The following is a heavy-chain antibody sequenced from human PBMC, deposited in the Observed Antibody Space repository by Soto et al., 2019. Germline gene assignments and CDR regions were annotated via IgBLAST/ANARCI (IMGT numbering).Heavy chain of an antibody. CDR2: INHSGST. CDR1: GGSFSGYY. V-gene: IGHV4-34*01. J-gene: IGHJ5*02. D-gene: IGHD5-12*01. CDR3: ARGGGYPAVGFDP. Sequence: PSETLSLTCAVYGGSFSGYYWSWIRQPPGKGLEWIGEINHSGSTNYNPSLKSRVTISVDTSKNQFSLKLSSVTAADTAVYYCARGGGYPAVGFDPWGQGTLVTVSS.